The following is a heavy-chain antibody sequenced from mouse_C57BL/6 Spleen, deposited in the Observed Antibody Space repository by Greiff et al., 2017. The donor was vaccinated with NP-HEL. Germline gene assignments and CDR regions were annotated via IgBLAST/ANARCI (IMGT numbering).Heavy chain of an antibody. V-gene: IGHV1-64*01. D-gene: IGHD1-1*02. J-gene: IGHJ1*03. Sequence: QVHVKQSGAELVKPGASVKLSCKASGYTFTSYWMHWVKQRPGQGLEWIGMIHPNSGSTNYNEKFKSKATLTVDKSSSTAYMQLSSLTSEDSAVYYCAKNYYDAVYFDVWGTGTTVTVSS. CDR3: AKNYYDAVYFDV. CDR1: GYTFTSYW. CDR2: IHPNSGST.